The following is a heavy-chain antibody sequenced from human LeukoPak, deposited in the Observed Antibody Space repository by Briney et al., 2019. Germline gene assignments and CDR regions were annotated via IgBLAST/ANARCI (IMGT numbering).Heavy chain of an antibody. CDR2: INPTGGST. Sequence: ASVKVSCKASGYTFPSYFMHWVRQAPGQGLEWMGIINPTGGSTTYAQKFQGRVTMTRDTSTSTVYMELSSLRSEDTAVYYCARDDPGGRYFDLWGRGTLVTVSS. V-gene: IGHV1-46*01. J-gene: IGHJ2*01. D-gene: IGHD3-10*01. CDR3: ARDDPGGRYFDL. CDR1: GYTFPSYF.